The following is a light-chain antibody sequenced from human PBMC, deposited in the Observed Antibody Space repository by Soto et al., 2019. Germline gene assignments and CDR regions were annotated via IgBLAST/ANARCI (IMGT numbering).Light chain of an antibody. CDR3: HNYNSAPLT. CDR1: QDISNS. Sequence: DIQMTQSPSSLSASEGDRVTITCRASQDISNSLAWYQQKPGKVPKVLIYATSILQSGVPARFSGSGSGTDFTLTISSLQPEDVATYYCHNYNSAPLTFGGGTKVEI. CDR2: ATS. J-gene: IGKJ4*01. V-gene: IGKV1-27*01.